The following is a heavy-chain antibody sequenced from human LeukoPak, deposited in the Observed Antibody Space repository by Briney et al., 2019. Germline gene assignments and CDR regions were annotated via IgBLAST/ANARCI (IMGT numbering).Heavy chain of an antibody. D-gene: IGHD6-13*01. V-gene: IGHV3-30*18. J-gene: IGHJ5*02. Sequence: PGGSLRLSCAASGFSFNRYSMNWVRQAPGKGLEWVAVISYDGSNKYYADSVKGRFTISRDNSKNTLYLQMNSLRAENTAVYYCAKDWDSSSRLNWFDPWGQGTLVTVSS. CDR2: ISYDGSNK. CDR1: GFSFNRYS. CDR3: AKDWDSSSRLNWFDP.